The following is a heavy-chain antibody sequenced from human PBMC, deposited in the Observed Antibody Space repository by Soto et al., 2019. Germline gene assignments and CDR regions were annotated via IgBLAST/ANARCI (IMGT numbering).Heavy chain of an antibody. J-gene: IGHJ3*02. CDR2: INHSGST. CDR3: ARGPGAAFDI. D-gene: IGHD3-10*01. V-gene: IGHV4-34*01. Sequence: QVQLQQWGAGLLKPSETLSLTCAVYGGSFSGYYWSWIRQPPGQGLEWIGEINHSGSTNYNPSLKSRVTISVDTSKNQFSLKLSSVTAADTAVYYCARGPGAAFDIWGQGTMVTVSS. CDR1: GGSFSGYY.